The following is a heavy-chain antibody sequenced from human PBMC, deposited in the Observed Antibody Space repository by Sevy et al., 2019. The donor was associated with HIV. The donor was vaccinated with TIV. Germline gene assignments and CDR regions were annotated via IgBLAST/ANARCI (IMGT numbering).Heavy chain of an antibody. D-gene: IGHD3-22*01. V-gene: IGHV4-59*01. Sequence: SETLSLTCTVSGGSISSYYWSWIRQPPGKGLEWTGYIYYSGSTNYNPSLKSRVTISVDTSKNQFSLKLSSVTAADTAVYYCARVEPPDSSGYYDWYFDLWGRGTLVTVSS. CDR2: IYYSGST. CDR3: ARVEPPDSSGYYDWYFDL. CDR1: GGSISSYY. J-gene: IGHJ2*01.